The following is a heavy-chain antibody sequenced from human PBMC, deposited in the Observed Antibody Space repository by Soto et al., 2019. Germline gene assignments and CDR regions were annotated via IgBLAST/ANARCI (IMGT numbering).Heavy chain of an antibody. J-gene: IGHJ4*02. Sequence: EVQLLESGGGLIQPGRSLRLSCAASGFRFGVYAMSWVRQAPGKGLEWVATISGGIGSTYYADAVKGRFTISRDISRSTLDLQMNSLRVEDTALYYCAKLRGRGIFEYWGQGTMVTISS. V-gene: IGHV3-23*01. CDR2: ISGGIGST. CDR3: AKLRGRGIFEY. CDR1: GFRFGVYA. D-gene: IGHD1-26*01.